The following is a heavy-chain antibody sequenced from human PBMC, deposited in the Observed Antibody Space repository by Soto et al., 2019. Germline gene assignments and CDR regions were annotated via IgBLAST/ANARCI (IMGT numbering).Heavy chain of an antibody. CDR2: VYYTGST. V-gene: IGHV4-59*01. CDR3: ARYSSGWPGNGMDV. J-gene: IGHJ6*02. Sequence: SETLSLTCTVSNGSISNYFWSWIRQSPGKGLEWIGYVYYTGSTSYNPSLKGRVTMSVDTSKMQFSLRLSSVTAADTAVYYCARYSSGWPGNGMDVWGQVTTATFSS. CDR1: NGSISNYF. D-gene: IGHD6-19*01.